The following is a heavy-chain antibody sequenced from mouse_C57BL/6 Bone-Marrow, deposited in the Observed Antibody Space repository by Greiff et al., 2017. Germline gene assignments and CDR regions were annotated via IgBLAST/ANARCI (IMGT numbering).Heavy chain of an antibody. CDR3: ARGNDGYYRYCFDY. CDR2: INPNNGGT. V-gene: IGHV1-26*01. CDR1: GYTFTDYY. Sequence: EVQLQQSGPELVKPGASVKISCKASGYTFTDYYMNWVKQSHGKSLEWIGDINPNNGGTSYNQKFKGKATLTVDKSSSTAYMELRSLTSEDSAVYYCARGNDGYYRYCFDYGGQGTTRTVSS. J-gene: IGHJ2*01. D-gene: IGHD2-3*01.